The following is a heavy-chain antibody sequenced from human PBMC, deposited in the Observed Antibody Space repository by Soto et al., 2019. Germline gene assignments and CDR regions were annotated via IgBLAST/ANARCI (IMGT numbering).Heavy chain of an antibody. CDR1: GFTFGSYG. CDR2: IWYDGSNK. CDR3: ARDRAVADDY. J-gene: IGHJ4*02. Sequence: QVQLVESGGGAVQPGRPLRLSCAASGFTFGSYGMHWVRQAPGKGLEWVAVIWYDGSNKYYADSVKGRFTISRDNSKNTLYLQMNSLRAEDTAVYYCARDRAVADDYWGQGTLVTVSS. V-gene: IGHV3-33*01. D-gene: IGHD2-21*01.